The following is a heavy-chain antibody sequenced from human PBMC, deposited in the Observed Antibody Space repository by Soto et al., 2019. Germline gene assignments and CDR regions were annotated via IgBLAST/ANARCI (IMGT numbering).Heavy chain of an antibody. V-gene: IGHV3-11*06. D-gene: IGHD6-13*01. J-gene: IGHJ6*02. CDR3: AGQLSSWSLLYYYVMDV. CDR1: GFTFSDYY. Sequence: QVQLVESGGGLVKPGGSLRLSCAASGFTFSDYYMSWIRQAPGKGLEWVSYISSSSSYTNFADSVTVRFTISRDNSKNARYMQMNGLRAEDTAVYYCAGQLSSWSLLYYYVMDVCCQGTTLSVCS. CDR2: ISSSSSYT.